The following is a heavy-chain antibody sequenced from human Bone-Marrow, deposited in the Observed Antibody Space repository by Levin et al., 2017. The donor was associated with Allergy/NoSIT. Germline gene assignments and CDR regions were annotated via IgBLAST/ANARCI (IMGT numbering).Heavy chain of an antibody. CDR1: GGSFSGYY. CDR2: INHSGST. V-gene: IGHV4-34*01. J-gene: IGHJ5*02. Sequence: SETLSLTCAVYGGSFSGYYWSWIRQPPGKGLEWIGEINHSGSTNYNPSLKSRVTISVDTSKNQFSLKLSSVTAADTAVYYCASIEIAVAGTRWFDPWGQGTLVTVSS. CDR3: ASIEIAVAGTRWFDP. D-gene: IGHD6-19*01.